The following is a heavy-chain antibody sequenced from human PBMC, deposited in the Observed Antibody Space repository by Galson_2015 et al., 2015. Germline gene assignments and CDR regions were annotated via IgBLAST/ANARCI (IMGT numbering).Heavy chain of an antibody. Sequence: TLSLTCTVSGGSISSGSYYWSWIRQPAGKGLEWIGRIYTSGSTNYNPSHKSGITISVDTSKNHFSLKLSSVTAADTAVYYSARENPIAARPDYYYYGMDVWGQGTTVTVSS. D-gene: IGHD6-6*01. CDR2: IYTSGST. J-gene: IGHJ6*02. V-gene: IGHV4-61*02. CDR3: ARENPIAARPDYYYYGMDV. CDR1: GGSISSGSYY.